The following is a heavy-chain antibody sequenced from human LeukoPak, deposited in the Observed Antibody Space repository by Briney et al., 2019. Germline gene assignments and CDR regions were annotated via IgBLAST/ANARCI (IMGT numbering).Heavy chain of an antibody. D-gene: IGHD4-17*01. J-gene: IGHJ5*02. Sequence: SGPTLVNPPQPLTLTSTFSGFSLSTSGVGVGWFRQPPGGALEWLALLYSNDDKYYSPSLRSRLTIAKDTSKTQVVLTMTNMDPVDTATFYCARRRSPSNGDWFDPWGQGTLVTVSS. CDR2: LYSNDDK. CDR1: GFSLSTSGVG. V-gene: IGHV2-5*01. CDR3: ARRRSPSNGDWFDP.